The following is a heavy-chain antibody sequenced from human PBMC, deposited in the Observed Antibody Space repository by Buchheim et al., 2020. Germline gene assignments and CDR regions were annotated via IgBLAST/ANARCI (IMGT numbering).Heavy chain of an antibody. CDR2: INSDGSST. J-gene: IGHJ4*02. CDR3: ARGAMITFGGVIVSDLVYFDY. Sequence: EVQLVESGGGLVQPGGSLRLSCAASGFTFSSYWMHWVRQAPGKGLVWVSRINSDGSSTSYADSVKGRFTISRDNAKNTLYLQMNSLRAEDTAVYYCARGAMITFGGVIVSDLVYFDYWGQGTL. D-gene: IGHD3-16*02. V-gene: IGHV3-74*01. CDR1: GFTFSSYW.